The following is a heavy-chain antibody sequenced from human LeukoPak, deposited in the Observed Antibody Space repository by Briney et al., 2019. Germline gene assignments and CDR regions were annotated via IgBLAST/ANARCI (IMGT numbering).Heavy chain of an antibody. Sequence: GGSLRLSCAASGFTFSSYWVHWVRQAPGKGLVWVSRINSDGSSTSYADSVKGRFTISRDNAKNTLYLQMNSLRAEDTAVYYCARGRYLSSGWYDVDYWGQGTLVTVSS. V-gene: IGHV3-74*01. CDR2: INSDGSST. J-gene: IGHJ4*02. D-gene: IGHD6-19*01. CDR1: GFTFSSYW. CDR3: ARGRYLSSGWYDVDY.